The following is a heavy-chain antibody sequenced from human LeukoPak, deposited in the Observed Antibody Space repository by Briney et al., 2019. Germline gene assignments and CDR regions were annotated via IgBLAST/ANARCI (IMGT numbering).Heavy chain of an antibody. CDR2: ISGSGGST. V-gene: IGHV3-23*01. J-gene: IGHJ4*02. CDR3: AKDGVVSGTMGRLHY. CDR1: GFTFSSYA. D-gene: IGHD6-19*01. Sequence: QPGGSLRLSCAASGFTFSSYAMTWVRQTPGKGLEWVSGISGSGGSTYYADSVKGRFTISRDNSKNTLYLQMNSLRAEDTAVYYCAKDGVVSGTMGRLHYWGQGTLVTVSS.